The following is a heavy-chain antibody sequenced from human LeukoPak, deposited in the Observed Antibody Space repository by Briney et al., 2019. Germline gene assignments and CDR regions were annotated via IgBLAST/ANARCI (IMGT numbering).Heavy chain of an antibody. D-gene: IGHD7-27*01. CDR2: INHSGWT. J-gene: IGHJ6*01. CDR3: ARSLLWPTGASES. CDR1: GGFFGGYY. V-gene: IGHV4-34*01. Sequence: SETLSLICAVHGGFFGGYYWTWIRQSPGQGLEWIGEINHSGWTNYNPSLESRVTISLDASRTQFSLKMNSLTAADTAVYFCARSLLWPTGASESWGQGTTVTVSS.